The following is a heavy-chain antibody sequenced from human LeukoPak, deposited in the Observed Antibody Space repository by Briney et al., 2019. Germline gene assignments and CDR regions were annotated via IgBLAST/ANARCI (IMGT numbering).Heavy chain of an antibody. CDR2: INSDGSSA. CDR1: GFTFSSYW. V-gene: IGHV3-74*01. D-gene: IGHD6-6*01. CDR3: VRDKFGTLIYGSSCFDS. Sequence: GGSLRLSCAASGFTFSSYWMHWVRQAPGKGLVWVSRINSDGSSAIYADPVKGRFTFSRDNAKNTLYLQMNSLRAEDTAVYYCVRDKFGTLIYGSSCFDSWGQGTLVTVSS. J-gene: IGHJ4*02.